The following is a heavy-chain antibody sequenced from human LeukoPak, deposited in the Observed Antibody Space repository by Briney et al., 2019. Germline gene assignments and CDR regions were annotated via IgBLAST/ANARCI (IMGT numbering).Heavy chain of an antibody. D-gene: IGHD3-3*01. CDR2: IKNDGKIT. J-gene: IGHJ1*01. CDR3: LLIILGGSSQH. V-gene: IGHV3-74*01. CDR1: EFTFNNYW. Sequence: PGGSLRLSCAASEFTFNNYWMHWVRQAPGKGLVWVSRIKNDGKITTYADSVKGRFTTSRDNAKNTFYLQMNSLRVEDTAVYYCLLIILGGSSQHWGQGTLVTASS.